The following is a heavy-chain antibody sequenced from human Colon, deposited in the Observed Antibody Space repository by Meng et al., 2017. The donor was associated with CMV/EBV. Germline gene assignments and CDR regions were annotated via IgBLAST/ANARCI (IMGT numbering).Heavy chain of an antibody. V-gene: IGHV3-48*04. Sequence: GGSLRLSCAASEFTFNTYTMNWVRQAPGKGPEWLAYISPSSNSVYYADSARGRFTVSRDNAKNSLYLQMNSLRADDTAIYYCARAAVGGNEGIDYWGQGTLVTVSS. CDR1: EFTFNTYT. CDR3: ARAAVGGNEGIDY. J-gene: IGHJ4*02. CDR2: ISPSSNSV. D-gene: IGHD4-23*01.